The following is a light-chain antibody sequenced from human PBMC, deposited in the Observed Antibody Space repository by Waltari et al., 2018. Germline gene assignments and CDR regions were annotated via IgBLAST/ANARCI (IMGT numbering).Light chain of an antibody. CDR3: QHYVRLPAT. J-gene: IGKJ1*01. CDR2: GAS. CDR1: QSVSRT. Sequence: EIVLTQSPGTLSLSPGERATLSCRASQSVSRTLAWYQQKPGQAPRLLIYGASTRVTGIPERFSGGGSGTDFSLTISRLEPEDFAVYYCQHYVRLPATFGQGTKVEIK. V-gene: IGKV3-20*01.